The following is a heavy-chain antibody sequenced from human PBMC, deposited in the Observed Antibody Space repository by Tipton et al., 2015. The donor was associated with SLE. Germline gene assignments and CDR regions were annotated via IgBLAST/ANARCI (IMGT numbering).Heavy chain of an antibody. CDR2: IYYSGST. V-gene: IGHV4-39*07. D-gene: IGHD1-26*01. CDR1: GGSISSSSYY. Sequence: LRLSCTVSGGSISSSSYYWGWIRQPPGKGLEWIGSIYYSGSTYYNPSLKGRVTISVDTSKNQFSLKLSSVTAADTAVYYCARELRIVGAKDWFDPWGQGTLVTVSS. CDR3: ARELRIVGAKDWFDP. J-gene: IGHJ5*02.